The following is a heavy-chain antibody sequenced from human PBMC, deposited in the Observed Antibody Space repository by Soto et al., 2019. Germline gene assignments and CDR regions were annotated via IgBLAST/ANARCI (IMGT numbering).Heavy chain of an antibody. CDR3: PTYPYYDFCSGSHFDY. D-gene: IGHD3-3*01. V-gene: IGHV3-15*01. Sequence: GGSLRLSCVASGFTFSKAWMSWVRLTPGKGLEWVGRTRNKTDGGTTDYPAPVKGRFSVSRDDSGNTLFLQMNSLKTEDTAVYYCPTYPYYDFCSGSHFDYWGRGTLGTLSS. J-gene: IGHJ4*02. CDR2: TRNKTDGGTT. CDR1: GFTFSKAW.